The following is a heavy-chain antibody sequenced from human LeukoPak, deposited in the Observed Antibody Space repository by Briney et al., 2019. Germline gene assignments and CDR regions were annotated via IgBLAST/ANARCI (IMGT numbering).Heavy chain of an antibody. CDR1: GFPFSSYW. J-gene: IGHJ4*02. CDR3: TRVGYIDEGIDY. D-gene: IGHD5-24*01. V-gene: IGHV3-7*04. CDR2: IKQDGSKK. Sequence: GGSLRLSCVASGFPFSSYWMTWVRQAPGKGLEWVANIKQDGSKKSYVDSVKGRFTISRDNAKSPLYLQMNSLRAEDTAIYYCTRVGYIDEGIDYWGQGTLVTVSS.